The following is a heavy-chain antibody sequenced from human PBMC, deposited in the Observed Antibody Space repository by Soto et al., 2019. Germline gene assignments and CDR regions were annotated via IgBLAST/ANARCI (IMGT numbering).Heavy chain of an antibody. Sequence: QLQLQESGPGLVKPSETLSLACTVSGDSISSSHYYWGWIRQPPGKGLEWIGVIYYSGNTYYSPYFKNRVTMYVDTSNNQFSLKLSSVTAADTAVYYCARLTRGYSYAFDYWGRGALVTVSS. D-gene: IGHD5-18*01. CDR2: IYYSGNT. CDR1: GDSISSSHYY. J-gene: IGHJ4*02. CDR3: ARLTRGYSYAFDY. V-gene: IGHV4-39*01.